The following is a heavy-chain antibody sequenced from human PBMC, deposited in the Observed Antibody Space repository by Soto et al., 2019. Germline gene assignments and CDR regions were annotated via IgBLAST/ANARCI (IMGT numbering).Heavy chain of an antibody. CDR1: GYTFTSYG. J-gene: IGHJ6*02. CDR3: ARDQSSSSGYYYYYYGMDV. D-gene: IGHD6-6*01. Sequence: RASVKVSCKASGYTFTSYGISWVRQAPGQGLEWMGWISAYNGNTNYAQKLQGRVTMTTDTSTSTAYMELRSLRSDDTAVYYCARDQSSSSGYYYYYYGMDVWGQGTTVTVSS. V-gene: IGHV1-18*01. CDR2: ISAYNGNT.